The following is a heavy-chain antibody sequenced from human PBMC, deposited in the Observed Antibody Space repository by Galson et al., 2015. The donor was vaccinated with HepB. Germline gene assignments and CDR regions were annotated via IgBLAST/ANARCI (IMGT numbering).Heavy chain of an antibody. J-gene: IGHJ6*02. CDR3: ARDQIGSSWYYLSHYYYYYGMDV. CDR2: ISYDGSNK. Sequence: SLRLSCAVSGFTFSAYWMAWVRQAPGKGLEWVAVISYDGSNKYYADSVKGRFTISRDNSKNTLYLQMNSLKAEDTAVYYCARDQIGSSWYYLSHYYYYYGMDVWGQGTTVTVSS. V-gene: IGHV3-30*12. D-gene: IGHD6-13*01. CDR1: GFTFSAYW.